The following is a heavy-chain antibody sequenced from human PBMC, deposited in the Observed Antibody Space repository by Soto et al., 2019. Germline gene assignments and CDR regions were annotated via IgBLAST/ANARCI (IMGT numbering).Heavy chain of an antibody. CDR3: ARDKGGWFDP. CDR1: GFTFSSYG. CDR2: IWYDGSNK. Sequence: QVQVVESGGGVVQPGRSLRLSCAASGFTFSSYGMHWVRQAPGKGLEWVAVIWYDGSNKHYADSVKGRFIISRDNSKNTLYLQMSSLRAEDTAVYYCARDKGGWFDPWGQGTLVTVSS. D-gene: IGHD3-16*01. V-gene: IGHV3-33*01. J-gene: IGHJ5*02.